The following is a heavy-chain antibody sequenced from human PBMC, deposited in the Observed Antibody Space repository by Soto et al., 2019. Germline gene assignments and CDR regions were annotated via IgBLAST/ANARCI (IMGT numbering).Heavy chain of an antibody. CDR2: IYPPNSDT. CDR3: ARHRLYSSSWNTFDY. Sequence: GESLKISCKGSGYNFATYWIGWVRQTPGKGLEWIGIIYPPNSDTKYSPSFEGQVTISAEKSINTAYLQWSSLTASDTAVYYCARHRLYSSSWNTFDYWGQGTLVTVSS. CDR1: GYNFATYW. V-gene: IGHV5-51*01. J-gene: IGHJ4*02. D-gene: IGHD2-2*01.